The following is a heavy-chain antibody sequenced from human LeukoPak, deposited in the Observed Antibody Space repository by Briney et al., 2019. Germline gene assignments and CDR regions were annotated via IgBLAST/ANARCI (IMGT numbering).Heavy chain of an antibody. J-gene: IGHJ3*01. CDR3: ASQPDFGGKADAFDL. V-gene: IGHV3-21*01. Sequence: GGSLRLSCAASGFTFSSYSMNWVRQAPGKGLEWVSSISSSSSYIYYADSVEGRFTISRDNAKNSLYLQMNSLRDEDTAVYYCASQPDFGGKADAFDLWGQGTTVIVSS. CDR1: GFTFSSYS. D-gene: IGHD4-23*01. CDR2: ISSSSSYI.